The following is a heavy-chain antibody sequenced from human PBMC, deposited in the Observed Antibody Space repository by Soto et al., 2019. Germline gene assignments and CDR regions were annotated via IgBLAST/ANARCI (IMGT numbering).Heavy chain of an antibody. CDR2: INSNGGDT. D-gene: IGHD6-19*01. Sequence: EVQLVDSGGGLVQPGGSLRLSCEASGFTFSSYAMHWVRQAPGKGLEYVSAINSNGGDTYYAKSVRGRFTISRDNSQNLLFLPMGSLRTDDMAVYYCARAGVSGWYDYWGQGTLVTVSS. CDR3: ARAGVSGWYDY. V-gene: IGHV3-64*01. J-gene: IGHJ4*02. CDR1: GFTFSSYA.